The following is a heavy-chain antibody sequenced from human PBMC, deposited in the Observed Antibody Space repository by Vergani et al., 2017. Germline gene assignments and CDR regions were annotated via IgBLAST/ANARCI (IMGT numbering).Heavy chain of an antibody. D-gene: IGHD3-16*01. CDR3: ARHDRKTYTATMGWYDY. V-gene: IGHV4-61*02. CDR1: GASVSRGTYY. J-gene: IGHJ4*02. Sequence: QVQLQESGPGLLKPSQTLSLTCTVSGASVSRGTYYWTWIRQPAGKKLEWIVRMYTSGHTIYNPSLESRVTMSVDTSKNQFSLKLSSVTAADTALYFCARHDRKTYTATMGWYDYWGQGILVTVSS. CDR2: MYTSGHT.